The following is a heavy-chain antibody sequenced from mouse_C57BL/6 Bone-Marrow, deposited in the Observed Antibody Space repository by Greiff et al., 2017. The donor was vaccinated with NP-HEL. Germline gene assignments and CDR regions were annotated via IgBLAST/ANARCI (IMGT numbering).Heavy chain of an antibody. V-gene: IGHV5-15*01. CDR3: ARWLPRGYAMDY. J-gene: IGHJ4*01. CDR1: GFTFSDYG. CDR2: ISNLAYSI. Sequence: EVKLMESGGGLVQPGGSLKLSCAASGFTFSDYGMAWVRQAPRKGPEWVAFISNLAYSIYYADPVMGRFTISRENAKNTLYLEMSSLRSEDTAMYYCARWLPRGYAMDYWGQGTSVTVSS. D-gene: IGHD2-2*01.